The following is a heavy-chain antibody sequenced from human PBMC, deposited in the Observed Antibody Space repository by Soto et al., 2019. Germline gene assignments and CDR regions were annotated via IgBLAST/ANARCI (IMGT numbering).Heavy chain of an antibody. CDR1: GGSISNSDYF. Sequence: PSETLSLTCTVSGGSISNSDYFWAWMRQPPGKGLEWVGTISHTGSPRYNPSLKSRVTISVDTSKNQFSLRLPSVTAADTAVFYWASQLESTTYFDYWGRGTLVTVSS. J-gene: IGHJ4*02. D-gene: IGHD1-1*01. V-gene: IGHV4-39*01. CDR2: ISHTGSP. CDR3: ASQLESTTYFDY.